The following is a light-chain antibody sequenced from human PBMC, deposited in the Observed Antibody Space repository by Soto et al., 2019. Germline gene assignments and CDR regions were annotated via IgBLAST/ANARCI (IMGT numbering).Light chain of an antibody. CDR1: SSDVGGYNF. V-gene: IGLV2-14*01. J-gene: IGLJ2*01. CDR2: DVT. CDR3: SSFTSGSTPVV. Sequence: QSVLTQPASVSGSPGQSITISCTGTSSDVGGYNFVSWYQQHPGKAPKLMLHDVTNRPSGVSNRFSGSKSGNTASLTISGLQAEDEADYYCSSFTSGSTPVVFGGGTKLTVL.